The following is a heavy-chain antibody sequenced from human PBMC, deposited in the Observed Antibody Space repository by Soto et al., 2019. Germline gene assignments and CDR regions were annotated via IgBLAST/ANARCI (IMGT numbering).Heavy chain of an antibody. Sequence: SETLSLTCTVSGGSISSSSYYWGWIRQPPGKGLEWIGNIYYSGRTYFNPSLKSRVIISVDTSKNQFSLKVSSVTAADTAVYYCARRPISGYQGNNWFDPWGQGSLVTVSS. CDR2: IYYSGRT. D-gene: IGHD5-12*01. CDR3: ARRPISGYQGNNWFDP. CDR1: GGSISSSSYY. J-gene: IGHJ5*02. V-gene: IGHV4-39*01.